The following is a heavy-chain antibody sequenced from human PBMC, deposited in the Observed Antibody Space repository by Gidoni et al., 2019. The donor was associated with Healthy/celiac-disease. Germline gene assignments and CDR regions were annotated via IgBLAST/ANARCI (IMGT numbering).Heavy chain of an antibody. CDR2: IYHRGST. V-gene: IGHV4-4*02. J-gene: IGHJ5*02. D-gene: IGHD6-13*01. Sequence: TCAVSGGSISSSNWWSWVRQPPGQGLEWIGEIYHRGSTNYNPSLKSRVTISVDKSKNQFSLKLSSVTAADTAVYYCARLIPYSSSWYQWFDPWGQGTLVTVSS. CDR3: ARLIPYSSSWYQWFDP. CDR1: GGSISSSNW.